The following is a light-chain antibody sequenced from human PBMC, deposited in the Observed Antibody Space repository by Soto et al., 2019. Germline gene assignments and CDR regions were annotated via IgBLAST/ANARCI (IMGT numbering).Light chain of an antibody. Sequence: IQITQWPTHLSLAVCSMVSIACRASQGISSYLAWYQQKPGKAPKLLIYAASTLQSGVPSRFSGSGSGTDFTLTISSLQPEDFATYYCQQLNSYPLKFGQGTRLEIK. CDR2: AAS. CDR1: QGISSY. CDR3: QQLNSYPLK. J-gene: IGKJ5*01. V-gene: IGKV1-9*01.